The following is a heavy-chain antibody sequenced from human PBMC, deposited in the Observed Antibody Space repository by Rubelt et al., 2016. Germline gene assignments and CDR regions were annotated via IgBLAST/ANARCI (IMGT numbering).Heavy chain of an antibody. D-gene: IGHD2-2*02. Sequence: QVQLVQSGAEVKKPGASVKVSCKASGYTFTSYAMHWVRQAPGQRLEWMGWINAGNGNTKYSQKFQGRVTITRDTSASTAYMELGSLRSEDTAVYYCARAVVPAAISGYFDYWGQGTLVTVSS. J-gene: IGHJ4*02. CDR2: INAGNGNT. CDR1: GYTFTSYA. CDR3: ARAVVPAAISGYFDY. V-gene: IGHV1-3*01.